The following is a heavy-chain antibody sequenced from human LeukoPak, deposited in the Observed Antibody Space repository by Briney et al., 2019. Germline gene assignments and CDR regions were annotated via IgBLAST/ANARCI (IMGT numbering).Heavy chain of an antibody. CDR2: IYSGGST. V-gene: IGHV3-53*01. Sequence: GGSLRLSCTASGFTFGDYAMSWVRQAPGKGLEWVSVIYSGGSTYYADSVKGRFTISRDNSKNTLYLQMNSLRAEDTAVYYCARKRGDYFDYWGQGTLVTVSS. CDR1: GFTFGDYA. D-gene: IGHD3-16*01. J-gene: IGHJ4*02. CDR3: ARKRGDYFDY.